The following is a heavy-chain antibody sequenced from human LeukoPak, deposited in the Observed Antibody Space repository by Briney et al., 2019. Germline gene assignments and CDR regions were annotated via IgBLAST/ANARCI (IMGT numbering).Heavy chain of an antibody. CDR1: GGSVSSGSYY. Sequence: SETLSLTCTVSGGSVSSGSYYWSWIRQPPGKGLEWIGYIYYSGSTNYNPSLKSRVTISVDTSKNQFSLKVSSVTAADTAVYYCARDGSVWDTAMDRSPNPYYYYYGMDVWGQGTTVTVSS. J-gene: IGHJ6*02. CDR2: IYYSGST. V-gene: IGHV4-61*01. CDR3: ARDGSVWDTAMDRSPNPYYYYYGMDV. D-gene: IGHD5-18*01.